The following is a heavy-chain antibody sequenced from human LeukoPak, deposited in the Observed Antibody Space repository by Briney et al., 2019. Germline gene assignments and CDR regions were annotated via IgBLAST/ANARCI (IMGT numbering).Heavy chain of an antibody. J-gene: IGHJ4*02. CDR1: EYTFTSYD. V-gene: IGHV1-8*03. Sequence: ASVKVSCKASEYTFTSYDINWVRQVTGQGLEWMGWMNPHSGNTGYAQKFQGRVTISRNTSRSTAYMELSSLISEDTAVYYCARGPHKSTVLLGLYYFEYWGQGTLVTVFS. D-gene: IGHD4/OR15-4a*01. CDR2: MNPHSGNT. CDR3: ARGPHKSTVLLGLYYFEY.